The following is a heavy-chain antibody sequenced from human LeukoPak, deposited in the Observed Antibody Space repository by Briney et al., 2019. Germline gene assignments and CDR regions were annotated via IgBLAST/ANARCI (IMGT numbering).Heavy chain of an antibody. D-gene: IGHD6-19*01. CDR1: GGTFSSYA. V-gene: IGHV1-69*05. CDR3: AREATTGYSSGWYHY. CDR2: IIPIFGTA. Sequence: ASVKVSCKASGGTFSSYAISWVRQAPGQGLEWMGGIIPIFGTANYAQKFQGRVTITTDESTSTAYMELSSLRSEDTAVYYCAREATTGYSSGWYHYWGQGTLVTVS. J-gene: IGHJ4*02.